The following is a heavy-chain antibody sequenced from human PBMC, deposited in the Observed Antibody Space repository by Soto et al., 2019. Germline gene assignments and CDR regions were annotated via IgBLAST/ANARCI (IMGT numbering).Heavy chain of an antibody. CDR2: IFSNDEK. V-gene: IGHV2-26*01. J-gene: IGHJ5*02. CDR1: GFSLSNARMG. Sequence: QVTLKESGPVLVKPTETLTLTCTVSGFSLSNARMGVSWIRQPPGKALEWLAHIFSNDEKSYSTSLKSRLTNPKDTAKSQVVLTMTNMDPVDTATYYCARIGYYYDSSGYYYWFDPWGQGTLVTVSS. CDR3: ARIGYYYDSSGYYYWFDP. D-gene: IGHD3-22*01.